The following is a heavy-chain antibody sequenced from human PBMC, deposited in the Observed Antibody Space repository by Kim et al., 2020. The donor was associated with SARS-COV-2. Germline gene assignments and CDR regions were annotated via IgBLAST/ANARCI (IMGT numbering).Heavy chain of an antibody. Sequence: SETLSLTCTVSGGSISSYYWSWIRQPPGKGLEWIGYIYYSGSTNYNPSLKSRVTISVDTSKNQFSLKLSSVTAADTAVYYCARVGTGGYYGSGSYPEFDYWGQGTLVTVSS. CDR3: ARVGTGGYYGSGSYPEFDY. CDR2: IYYSGST. V-gene: IGHV4-59*01. D-gene: IGHD3-10*01. J-gene: IGHJ4*02. CDR1: GGSISSYY.